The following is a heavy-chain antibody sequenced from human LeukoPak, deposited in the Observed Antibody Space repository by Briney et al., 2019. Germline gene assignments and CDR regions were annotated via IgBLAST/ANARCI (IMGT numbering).Heavy chain of an antibody. V-gene: IGHV3-23*01. CDR1: GFTFSNYD. D-gene: IGHD6-19*01. CDR3: AKVVYSSGWPGWFDP. CDR2: ISGSGDNT. Sequence: GGSLRLSCAASGFTFSNYDMSWVRQAPGKGPEWVSTISGSGDNTYYADSVKGRFTISRDNSKNTLYLQMNSLRAKDTALYYCAKVVYSSGWPGWFDPWGQGTLVTVSS. J-gene: IGHJ5*02.